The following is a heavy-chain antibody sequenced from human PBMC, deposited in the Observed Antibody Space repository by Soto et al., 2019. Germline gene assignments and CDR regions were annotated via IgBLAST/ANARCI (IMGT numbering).Heavy chain of an antibody. Sequence: SVKVSCKASGFTFTSSAVQWVRQARGQRLEWIGWIVVGSGNTNYAQKFQERVTITRDMSTSTAYMELSSLRSEDTAVYYCAGGGYYDSSGFDYWGQGTLVTVSS. CDR2: IVVGSGNT. J-gene: IGHJ4*02. D-gene: IGHD3-22*01. CDR1: GFTFTSSA. V-gene: IGHV1-58*01. CDR3: AGGGYYDSSGFDY.